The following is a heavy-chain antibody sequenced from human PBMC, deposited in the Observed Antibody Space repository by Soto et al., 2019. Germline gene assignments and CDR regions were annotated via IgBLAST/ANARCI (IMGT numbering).Heavy chain of an antibody. CDR3: ARSPDGYAGRFEY. CDR1: GYTLTELS. Sequence: ASVKVSCKVSGYTLTELSMHWVRQAPGKGLEWMGGFDPEDGETVYAQKFQGRVTITADTSTDTAYMELSSLRSEDTAVYYCARSPDGYAGRFEYWGQGTLVTVSS. V-gene: IGHV1-24*01. J-gene: IGHJ4*02. CDR2: FDPEDGET. D-gene: IGHD5-12*01.